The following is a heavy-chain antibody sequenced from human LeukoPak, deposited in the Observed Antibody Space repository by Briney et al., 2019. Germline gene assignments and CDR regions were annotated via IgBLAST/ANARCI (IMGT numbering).Heavy chain of an antibody. J-gene: IGHJ5*02. CDR2: IYYSGNT. CDR1: GGSISSYY. CDR3: ARDGTVVAATGWFDP. D-gene: IGHD2-15*01. Sequence: SETLSLTCTVSGGSISSYYWSWIRQPPGKGLEWIGDIYYSGNTNYNPSLKSRVTISIDTSKNQFSLKLRSVTAADTAVYYCARDGTVVAATGWFDPWGQGTLVTVSS. V-gene: IGHV4-59*01.